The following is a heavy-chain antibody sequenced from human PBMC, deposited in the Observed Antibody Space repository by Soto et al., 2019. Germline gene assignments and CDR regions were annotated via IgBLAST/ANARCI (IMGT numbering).Heavy chain of an antibody. Sequence: ASVKVSCKASGGTFSSYAISWVRQAPGQGLEWMGGIIPIFGTANYAQKFQGRVTITADESTSTAYMELSSLRSEDTAVYYCARDPSWGYDFWSGPYGMDVWGQGTTVTVSS. J-gene: IGHJ6*02. CDR1: GGTFSSYA. CDR2: IIPIFGTA. V-gene: IGHV1-69*13. D-gene: IGHD3-3*01. CDR3: ARDPSWGYDFWSGPYGMDV.